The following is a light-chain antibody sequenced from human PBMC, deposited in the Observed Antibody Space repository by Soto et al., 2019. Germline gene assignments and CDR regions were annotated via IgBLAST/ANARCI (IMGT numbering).Light chain of an antibody. CDR2: EVS. V-gene: IGLV2-8*01. Sequence: QSALTQPPSASGSPGQSVTISCTGTSSDVGGYNYVSWYQQHPGKAPKLMIYEVSKRPSGVPDRFSGSKSGNTASLTVSGLQAEDEADYYCSSYAGSHNLWVFGGGTKLTVL. CDR3: SSYAGSHNLWV. J-gene: IGLJ3*02. CDR1: SSDVGGYNY.